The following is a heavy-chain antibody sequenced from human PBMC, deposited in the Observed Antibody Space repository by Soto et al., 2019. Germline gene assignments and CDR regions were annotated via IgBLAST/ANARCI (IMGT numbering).Heavy chain of an antibody. J-gene: IGHJ4*02. V-gene: IGHV4-30-4*01. D-gene: IGHD2-21*01. Sequence: NPSETLSLTCTVSGGSISSGDYYWSWIRQPPGKGLEWIGYIYYSGSTYYNPSLKSRVTISVDTSKNQFSLKLSSVTAADTAVYYCARSNHIPLFFDYWGQGTLVTVSS. CDR2: IYYSGST. CDR3: ARSNHIPLFFDY. CDR1: GGSISSGDYY.